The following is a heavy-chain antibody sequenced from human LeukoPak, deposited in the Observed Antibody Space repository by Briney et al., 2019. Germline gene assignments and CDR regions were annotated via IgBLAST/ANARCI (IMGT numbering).Heavy chain of an antibody. J-gene: IGHJ5*02. V-gene: IGHV1-69*05. Sequence: EASVKVSCKASGGTFSSYAISWVRQAPGQGLEWMGGIIPIFGTANYAQKFQGRVTITTDESTSTAYMELSSLRSEDTAVYYCVRNSGSPNWFDPWGQGTLVTVSS. CDR2: IIPIFGTA. CDR1: GGTFSSYA. CDR3: VRNSGSPNWFDP. D-gene: IGHD1-26*01.